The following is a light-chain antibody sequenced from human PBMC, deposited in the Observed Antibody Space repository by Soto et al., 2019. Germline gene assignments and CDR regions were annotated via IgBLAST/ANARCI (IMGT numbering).Light chain of an antibody. V-gene: IGLV2-14*01. CDR3: GSYTSSSTCV. CDR1: SSDVGGYNY. J-gene: IGLJ1*01. CDR2: QVS. Sequence: QSALTQPASVSGSPGQSITISCTGSSSDVGGYNYVSWFQQHPGKAPRLIIYQVSNRPSGVSNRFSGSKSGNTASLTISGLQAEDEADYYCGSYTSSSTCVFGTGTKVTVL.